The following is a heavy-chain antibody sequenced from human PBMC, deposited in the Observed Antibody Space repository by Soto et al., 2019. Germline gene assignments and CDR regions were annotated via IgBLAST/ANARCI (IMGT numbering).Heavy chain of an antibody. CDR3: AKVNRAVAGDHFDH. D-gene: IGHD6-19*01. Sequence: EAQLVESGGGLVQPGSSLRLSCAASGFTFDDYAMHWVRQAPGKGLEWVSGISWNSGAKGYATSVKGRFTISRDNAKNSLYLQINSLRGEDTAVYYCAKVNRAVAGDHFDHWGQGTLVTVSS. CDR2: ISWNSGAK. J-gene: IGHJ4*02. V-gene: IGHV3-9*01. CDR1: GFTFDDYA.